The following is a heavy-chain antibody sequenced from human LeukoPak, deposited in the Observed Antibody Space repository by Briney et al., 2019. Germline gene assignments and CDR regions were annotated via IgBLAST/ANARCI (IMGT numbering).Heavy chain of an antibody. D-gene: IGHD4-17*01. Sequence: PGGSLRLSCAASGFTFSSYAMSWVRQAPGKGLEWVSAISGSGGSTYYADSVKGRFTISRDNSKNTLYLQMNSLRAEDTAVYYCAKGGPGYGDYVDYFDYWGQGTLVTVSS. CDR2: ISGSGGST. CDR1: GFTFSSYA. CDR3: AKGGPGYGDYVDYFDY. V-gene: IGHV3-23*01. J-gene: IGHJ4*02.